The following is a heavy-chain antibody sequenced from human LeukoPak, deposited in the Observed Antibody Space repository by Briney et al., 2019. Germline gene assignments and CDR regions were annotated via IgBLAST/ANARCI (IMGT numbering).Heavy chain of an antibody. CDR2: IKQDGSEK. Sequence: GGSLRLSCAASGFTFSSYWMSWVRQAPGKGLEWVANIKQDGSEKYYVDSVKGRFTISRDNAKNSLYLQMNSLRAEDTAVYYCARAFPYCGCDCYYFDYRGQGTLVTVSS. CDR1: GFTFSSYW. D-gene: IGHD2-21*02. CDR3: ARAFPYCGCDCYYFDY. V-gene: IGHV3-7*03. J-gene: IGHJ4*02.